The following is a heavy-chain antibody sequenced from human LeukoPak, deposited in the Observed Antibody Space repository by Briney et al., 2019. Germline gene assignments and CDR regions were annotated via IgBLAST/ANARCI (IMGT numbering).Heavy chain of an antibody. V-gene: IGHV1-3*01. CDR1: GYTFTSYA. CDR2: INAGNGNT. CDR3: AREGVLRYFDWPQTGDY. Sequence: GASVTVSCKASGYTFTSYAMHWVRQAPGQRLEWMGWINAGNGNTKYSQKFQGRVTITRDTSASTAYMELSSLRSEDTAVYYCAREGVLRYFDWPQTGDYWGQGTLVTVSS. J-gene: IGHJ4*02. D-gene: IGHD3-9*01.